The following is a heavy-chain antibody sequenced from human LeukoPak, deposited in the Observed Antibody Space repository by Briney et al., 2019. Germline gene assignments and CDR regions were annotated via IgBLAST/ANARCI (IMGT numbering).Heavy chain of an antibody. Sequence: GGSLRLSCAASGFTFSAYAMTWVRQAPGKGLEWVSAISNSDGSTYYADSVKGRFTISRDNSKNTLYLHMNSLRAEDTAVYYCARYCSGGSCYSYNWFDPWGQGTLVTVSS. CDR1: GFTFSAYA. CDR3: ARYCSGGSCYSYNWFDP. V-gene: IGHV3-23*01. J-gene: IGHJ5*02. CDR2: ISNSDGST. D-gene: IGHD2-15*01.